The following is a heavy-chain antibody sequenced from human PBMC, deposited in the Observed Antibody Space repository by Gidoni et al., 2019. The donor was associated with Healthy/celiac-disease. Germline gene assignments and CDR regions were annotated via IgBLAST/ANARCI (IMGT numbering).Heavy chain of an antibody. CDR3: ARDRYCSGGSCYLNWFDP. J-gene: IGHJ5*02. D-gene: IGHD2-15*01. Sequence: QVQLVQSGAEVKKPGASVKVSCKASGYTFTGYYMHWVRQAPGQGLEWMGWINPNSGGTNYAQKFQGRVTMTRDTSISTAYMELSRLRSDDTAVYYCARDRYCSGGSCYLNWFDPWGQGTLVTVSS. CDR1: GYTFTGYY. CDR2: INPNSGGT. V-gene: IGHV1-2*02.